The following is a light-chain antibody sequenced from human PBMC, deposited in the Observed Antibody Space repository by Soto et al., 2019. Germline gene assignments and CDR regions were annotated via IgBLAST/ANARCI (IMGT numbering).Light chain of an antibody. Sequence: QSALTQPASVSGSPGQSITISCTGTSSDVGSYNLVSWYQQHPGKAPKLMIYEGSKRPSGVSNRFSGSQSGNTASLTISGLQAEHDADYYCCSYAGTSTHVFATATKLTVL. V-gene: IGLV2-23*01. CDR3: CSYAGTSTHV. J-gene: IGLJ1*01. CDR2: EGS. CDR1: SSDVGSYNL.